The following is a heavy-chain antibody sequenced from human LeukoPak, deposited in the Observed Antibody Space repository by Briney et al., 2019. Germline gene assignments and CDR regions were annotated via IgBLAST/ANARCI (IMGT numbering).Heavy chain of an antibody. V-gene: IGHV3-66*02. CDR1: GFTVNRNV. Sequence: GGSLRLSCVASGFTVNRNVMSWVRQAPGKGLEWISLIYSDDRAFYADSVKGRFTISRNKSKNTLFLQMSSLKPEDTAIYYCARDLAGFEEPRYYYYMDVWGKGTTVTVSS. CDR2: IYSDDRA. J-gene: IGHJ6*03. CDR3: ARDLAGFEEPRYYYYMDV. D-gene: IGHD1-14*01.